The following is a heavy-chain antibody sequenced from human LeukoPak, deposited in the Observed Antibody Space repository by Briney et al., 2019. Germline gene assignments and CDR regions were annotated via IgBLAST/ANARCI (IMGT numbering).Heavy chain of an antibody. J-gene: IGHJ4*02. V-gene: IGHV1-18*04. CDR2: ISAYNGNT. CDR1: GYTFTSYY. D-gene: IGHD3-22*01. Sequence: ASVKVSCKASGYTFTSYYMHWVRQAPGQGLEWMGWISAYNGNTNYAQKLQGRVTMTTDTSTSTAYMELRSLRSDDTAVYYCARMYYYDSSGYYFDYWGQGTLVTVSS. CDR3: ARMYYYDSSGYYFDY.